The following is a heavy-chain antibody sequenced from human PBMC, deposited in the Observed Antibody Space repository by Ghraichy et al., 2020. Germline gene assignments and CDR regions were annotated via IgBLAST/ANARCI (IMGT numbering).Heavy chain of an antibody. D-gene: IGHD6-13*01. CDR2: ISHDGNSK. CDR3: ARDIKSSSWSYYFYAMDV. V-gene: IGHV3-30-3*01. Sequence: GESLNISCAASGFTFTTYSMHWVRQAPGKGLEWVAVISHDGNSKYYADSVKGRFTISRDNSRNTVYVQMNSLRADDTAVYYCARDIKSSSWSYYFYAMDVWGQGTTVTVSS. CDR1: GFTFTTYS. J-gene: IGHJ6*02.